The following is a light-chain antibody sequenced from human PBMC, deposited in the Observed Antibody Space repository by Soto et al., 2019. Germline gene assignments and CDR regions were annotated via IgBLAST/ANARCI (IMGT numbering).Light chain of an antibody. CDR1: QSISSW. Sequence: DIQMTQSPSTLSASVGDRVTITCPASQSISSWLAWYQQKPGKAPKILIYDASSLESGVPSRFSGSGSGTEFTLTISSLQPDDFATYYCQQYKSYSWTFGQGTKVEIK. CDR2: DAS. V-gene: IGKV1-5*01. CDR3: QQYKSYSWT. J-gene: IGKJ1*01.